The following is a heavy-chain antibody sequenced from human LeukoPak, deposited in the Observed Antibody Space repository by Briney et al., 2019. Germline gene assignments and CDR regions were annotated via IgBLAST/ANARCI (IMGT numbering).Heavy chain of an antibody. D-gene: IGHD3-10*01. CDR2: ISWNSGTI. V-gene: IGHV3-9*01. Sequence: PGGSLRLSCIASGFTFDDHAMHWVRQVPGKGLEWVSHISWNSGTITYADSVKGRFTISRDNAKNSVYLVMSSLRPEDTALYFYARDVGERGPYYFDYWGQGTLVAVSP. CDR1: GFTFDDHA. CDR3: ARDVGERGPYYFDY. J-gene: IGHJ4*02.